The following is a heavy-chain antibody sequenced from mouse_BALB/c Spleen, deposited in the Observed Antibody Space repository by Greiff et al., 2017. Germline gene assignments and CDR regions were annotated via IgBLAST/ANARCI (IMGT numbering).Heavy chain of an antibody. V-gene: IGHV5-17*02. J-gene: IGHJ4*01. CDR1: GFTFSSFG. CDR2: ISSGSSTI. D-gene: IGHD2-2*01. Sequence: EVKVVESGGGLVQPGGSRKLSCAASGFTFSSFGMHWVRQAPEKGLEWVAYISSGSSTIYYADTVKGRCTISRDNRKNTLFLQMTSLRSEDTAMYYCARGENGYYYAMDYWGQGTSVTVSS. CDR3: ARGENGYYYAMDY.